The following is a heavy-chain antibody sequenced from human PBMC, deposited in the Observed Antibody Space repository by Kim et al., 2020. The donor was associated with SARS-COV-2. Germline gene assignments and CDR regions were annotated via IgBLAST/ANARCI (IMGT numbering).Heavy chain of an antibody. CDR1: GGSIRSTSYY. Sequence: WETLSLTCSVSGGSIRSTSYYWGWIRQPPGKGLEWIGFIYYSGTSDQNPSLKSRVTISVDTSKNEFSLKLRSVTAADTAIYYCVLDNNPRGGVHPCGQAT. CDR2: IYYSGTS. CDR3: VLDNNPRGGVHP. J-gene: IGHJ5*02. D-gene: IGHD2-2*03. V-gene: IGHV4-39*01.